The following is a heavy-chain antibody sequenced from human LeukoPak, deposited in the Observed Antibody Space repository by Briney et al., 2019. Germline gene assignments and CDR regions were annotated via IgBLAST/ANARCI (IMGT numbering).Heavy chain of an antibody. CDR2: IGNSGSTT. Sequence: GGSLRLSCAASGFTFSSYAMSWVRQAPGKGLEWVSGIGNSGSTTYYADSVKGRFTISRDNSKNMLYLQMNSLRAEDAAVYYCARIQQLGQDYWGQGTLDTVSS. CDR1: GFTFSSYA. D-gene: IGHD6-13*01. V-gene: IGHV3-23*01. J-gene: IGHJ4*02. CDR3: ARIQQLGQDY.